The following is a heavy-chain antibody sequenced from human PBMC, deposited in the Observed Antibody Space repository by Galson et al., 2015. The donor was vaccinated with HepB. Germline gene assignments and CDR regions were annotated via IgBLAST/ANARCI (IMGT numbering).Heavy chain of an antibody. CDR1: GFTFSSYA. V-gene: IGHV3-30-3*01. D-gene: IGHD3-3*01. J-gene: IGHJ5*02. CDR3: ARALRFLEWLFWA. Sequence: SLRLSCAASGFTFSSYAMHWVRQAPGKGLEWVAVISYDGSNKYYADSVKGRFTISRDNSKNTLYLQMNSLRAEDTAVYYCARALRFLEWLFWAWGQGTLVTVSS. CDR2: ISYDGSNK.